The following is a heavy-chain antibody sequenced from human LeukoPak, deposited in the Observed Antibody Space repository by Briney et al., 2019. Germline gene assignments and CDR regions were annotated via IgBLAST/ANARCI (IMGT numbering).Heavy chain of an antibody. J-gene: IGHJ4*02. V-gene: IGHV3-23*01. CDR1: GFTFSSYA. CDR2: ISGSGGST. Sequence: GGSLRLSCAGSGFTFSSYAMSWVRQAPGKGLEWVSAISGSGGSTYYADSVKGRFTISRDNAKNSLYLQMNSLRAEDTALYYCAKDLPYGGPIGYWGQRTLVTVSS. D-gene: IGHD4-23*01. CDR3: AKDLPYGGPIGY.